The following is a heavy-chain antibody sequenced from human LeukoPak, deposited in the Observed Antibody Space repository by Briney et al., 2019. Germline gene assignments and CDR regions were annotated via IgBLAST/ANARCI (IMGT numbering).Heavy chain of an antibody. CDR3: ARRIDYGDYLDY. CDR2: INPNSGGT. V-gene: IGHV1-2*02. D-gene: IGHD4-17*01. Sequence: GASVKVSCKASGYTFTGYYMHWVRQAPGQGLEWIGWINPNSGGTNYAQKFQGRVTMTRDTSISTAYMELSRLRSDDTAVYYCARRIDYGDYLDYWGQGTLVTVSS. J-gene: IGHJ4*02. CDR1: GYTFTGYY.